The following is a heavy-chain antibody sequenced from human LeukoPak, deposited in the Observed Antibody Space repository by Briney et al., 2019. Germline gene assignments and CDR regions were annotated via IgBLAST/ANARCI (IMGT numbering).Heavy chain of an antibody. Sequence: TGGSLRLSCAASGFTFSSYGMHWVRQAPGKGLEWVAVISYDGSSKYYADSVKGRFTISRDNSKNTLYLQMNSLRAEDTAVYYCARESSDYWGQGTLVTVSS. CDR1: GFTFSSYG. CDR3: ARESSDY. J-gene: IGHJ4*02. CDR2: ISYDGSSK. V-gene: IGHV3-30*03.